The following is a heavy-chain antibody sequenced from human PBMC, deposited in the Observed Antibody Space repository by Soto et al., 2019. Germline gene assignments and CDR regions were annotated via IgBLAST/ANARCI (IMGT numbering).Heavy chain of an antibody. J-gene: IGHJ4*02. V-gene: IGHV3-15*01. CDR2: IKSKTDGGTT. CDR3: TTVFDYGESFIDY. Sequence: VQLVESGGGLVKPGGSLRLSCAASGFTFSNAWMSWVRQAPGKGLEWVGRIKSKTDGGTTDYAAPVKGRFTISRDDSKNTLYLQMNSLKTEDTAVYYCTTVFDYGESFIDYWGQGTLVTVSS. D-gene: IGHD4-17*01. CDR1: GFTFSNAW.